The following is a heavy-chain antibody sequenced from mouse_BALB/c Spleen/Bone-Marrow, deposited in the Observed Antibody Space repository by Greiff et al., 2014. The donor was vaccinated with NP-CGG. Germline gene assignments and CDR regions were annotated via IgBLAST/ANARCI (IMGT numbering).Heavy chain of an antibody. Sequence: VQLKESGPGLVKPSESLSLTCSVTGYSITSGYYWNWIRQFPGNNLEWMGYINYDGTNYYNPSLKNRISITRDTSKNQFFLKLNSVTTEDTATYFCTREELAYFFDYWGQGTTLTVSS. J-gene: IGHJ2*01. V-gene: IGHV3-6*02. CDR3: TREELAYFFDY. CDR2: INYDGTN. CDR1: GYSITSGYY. D-gene: IGHD4-1*01.